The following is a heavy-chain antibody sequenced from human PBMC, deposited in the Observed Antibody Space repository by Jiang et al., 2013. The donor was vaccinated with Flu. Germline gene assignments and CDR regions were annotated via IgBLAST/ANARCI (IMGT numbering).Heavy chain of an antibody. D-gene: IGHD3-22*01. V-gene: IGHV6-1*01. CDR3: ARALLTPDSSGYYGYWYFDL. J-gene: IGHJ2*01. CDR1: GDSVSSNSAA. CDR2: TYYRSKWYN. Sequence: SQTLSLTCAISGDSVSSNSAAWNWIRQSPSRGLEWLGRTYYRSKWYNDYAVSVKSRITINPDTSKNQFSLQLNSVTPEDTAVYYCARALLTPDSSGYYGYWYFDLWGRGTLVTVSS.